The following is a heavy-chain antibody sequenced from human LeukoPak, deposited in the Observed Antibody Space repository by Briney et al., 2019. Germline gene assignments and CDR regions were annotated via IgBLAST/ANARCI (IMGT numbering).Heavy chain of an antibody. V-gene: IGHV4-59*11. CDR3: ARVINYYDSSGYYYYYYYYMDV. D-gene: IGHD3-22*01. CDR1: GGSISSHY. Sequence: SETLSLTCTVSGGSISSHYWSWIRQPPGKGLEWIGYIYYSGSTNYNPSLKSRVTISVDTSKNQFSLKLSCVTAADTAVYYCARVINYYDSSGYYYYYYYYMDVWGKGTTVTVSS. CDR2: IYYSGST. J-gene: IGHJ6*03.